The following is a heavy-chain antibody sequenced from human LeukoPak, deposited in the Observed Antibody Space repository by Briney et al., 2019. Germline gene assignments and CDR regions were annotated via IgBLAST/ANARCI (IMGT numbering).Heavy chain of an antibody. V-gene: IGHV1-8*01. D-gene: IGHD2-2*01. CDR3: ATDRNVLTRAFDY. Sequence: ASVKVSCKASGYTFTSYDFNWVRQATGQRPEWMGWMSPNSGDTGYAQKFQDRVTTTRNTSISTAYMELSSLRSDDTAVYYCATDRNVLTRAFDYWGQGTLVTVSS. CDR2: MSPNSGDT. J-gene: IGHJ4*02. CDR1: GYTFTSYD.